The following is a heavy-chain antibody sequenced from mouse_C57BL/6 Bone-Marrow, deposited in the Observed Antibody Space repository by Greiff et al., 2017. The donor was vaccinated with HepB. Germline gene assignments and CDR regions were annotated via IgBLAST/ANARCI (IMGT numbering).Heavy chain of an antibody. Sequence: EVKLMESGGDLVKPGGSLKLSCAASGFTFSSYGMSWVRQTPDKRLEWVATISSGGSYTYYPDSVKGRFTISRDNAKNTLYLQMSSLKSEDTAMYYCARHEGEGYYFDYWGQGTTLTVSS. CDR2: ISSGGSYT. V-gene: IGHV5-6*01. J-gene: IGHJ2*01. CDR1: GFTFSSYG. CDR3: ARHEGEGYYFDY.